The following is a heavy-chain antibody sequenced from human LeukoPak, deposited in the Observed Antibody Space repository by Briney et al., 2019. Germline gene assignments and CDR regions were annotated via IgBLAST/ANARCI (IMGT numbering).Heavy chain of an antibody. J-gene: IGHJ6*02. Sequence: GGSLRLSCAASGFTFSSYAMHWVRQAPGKGLEWVAVISYDGSNKYYADSVKGRFTISRDNSKDTLYLQMNSLRAEDTAVYYCARGKGNFYYAMDVWGQGTTVTVSS. D-gene: IGHD6-13*01. CDR1: GFTFSSYA. V-gene: IGHV3-30-3*01. CDR3: ARGKGNFYYAMDV. CDR2: ISYDGSNK.